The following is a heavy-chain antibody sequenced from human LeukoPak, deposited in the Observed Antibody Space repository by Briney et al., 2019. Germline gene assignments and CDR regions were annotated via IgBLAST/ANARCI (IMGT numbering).Heavy chain of an antibody. D-gene: IGHD3-22*01. CDR1: GGSITSYY. CDR2: IYSSGST. CDR3: ARHYYDRSGSYSFDY. J-gene: IGHJ4*02. V-gene: IGHV4-59*08. Sequence: PSETLSLTCTVSGGSITSYYWSWIRQPPGKGLEWMGYIYSSGSTNYNPSLKSRVTISVDTSRNQFSLKLNSVTAADTAVYFCARHYYDRSGSYSFDYWGQGDLVTVSS.